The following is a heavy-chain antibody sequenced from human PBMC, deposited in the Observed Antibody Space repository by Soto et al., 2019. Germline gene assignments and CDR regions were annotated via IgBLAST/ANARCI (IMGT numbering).Heavy chain of an antibody. D-gene: IGHD5-12*01. V-gene: IGHV1-46*01. Sequence: GTSVKLSCEACGDSFTSYYMHWVRQAPRQGLEWMGIINPSGGSTSYAQKFQGRVTMTRDTSTSTVYMELSSLRSEDTAVYYCARPLGRWLPNYGMDVWGQGTTVTVSS. CDR2: INPSGGST. CDR1: GDSFTSYY. CDR3: ARPLGRWLPNYGMDV. J-gene: IGHJ6*02.